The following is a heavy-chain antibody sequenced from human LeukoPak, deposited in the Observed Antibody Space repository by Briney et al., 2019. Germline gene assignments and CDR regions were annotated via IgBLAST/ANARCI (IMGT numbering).Heavy chain of an antibody. J-gene: IGHJ3*02. V-gene: IGHV1-2*02. CDR3: ANSGGEEDDAFDI. CDR2: INPKSGGT. D-gene: IGHD2-15*01. Sequence: ASVKVSCKASGYTYTGYYMHWVRQAPGQGLEWMGWINPKSGGTNYAQKFQGRVTMTRDTSISTAYMELTRLRSDDTAVYYCANSGGEEDDAFDIWGQGTMVTVSS. CDR1: GYTYTGYY.